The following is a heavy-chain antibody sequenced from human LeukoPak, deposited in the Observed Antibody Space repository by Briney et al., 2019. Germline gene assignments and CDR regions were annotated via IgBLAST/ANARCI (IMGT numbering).Heavy chain of an antibody. CDR3: AKGITSPDAFDI. V-gene: IGHV3-30*02. CDR1: GFTFSSYG. CDR2: IRYDGSNK. J-gene: IGHJ3*02. Sequence: GGSLRLSCAASGFTFSSYGMHWVRLAPGKGLEWVAFIRYDGSNKYYADSVKGRFTISRDNSKNTLYLQMNSLRAEDTAVYYCAKGITSPDAFDIWGQGTMVTVSS. D-gene: IGHD2-2*01.